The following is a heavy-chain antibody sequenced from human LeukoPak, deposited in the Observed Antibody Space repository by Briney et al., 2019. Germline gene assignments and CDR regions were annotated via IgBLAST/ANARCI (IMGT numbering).Heavy chain of an antibody. CDR1: GGSISSGGYY. J-gene: IGHJ4*02. CDR3: ARDIAGRGYFDY. Sequence: SETLFLTCTVSGGSISSGGYYWSWIRQHPGKGLEWIGYIYYSGTTYYNPSLKSRVTISVDTSKNQFSLKLSSVTAADTAVYYCARDIAGRGYFDYWGQGTLVTVSS. CDR2: IYYSGTT. D-gene: IGHD2-15*01. V-gene: IGHV4-31*03.